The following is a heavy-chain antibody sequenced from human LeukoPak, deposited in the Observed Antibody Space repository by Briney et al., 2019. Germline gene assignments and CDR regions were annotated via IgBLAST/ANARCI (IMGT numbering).Heavy chain of an antibody. Sequence: SETLSLTCTVSGGSISSYYWSWIRQPAGKGLEWIGRIYTSGSTNYNPSLKSRVTMSVDTSKNQFSLKLSSVTAADTAVYYCARDGRGTVDYYDSSGYLSAFDIWGQGTMVTVSS. V-gene: IGHV4-4*07. CDR1: GGSISSYY. J-gene: IGHJ3*02. CDR3: ARDGRGTVDYYDSSGYLSAFDI. CDR2: IYTSGST. D-gene: IGHD3-22*01.